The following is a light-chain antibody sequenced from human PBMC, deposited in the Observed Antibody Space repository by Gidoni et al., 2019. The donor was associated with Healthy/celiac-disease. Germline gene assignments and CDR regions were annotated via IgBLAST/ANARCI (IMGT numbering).Light chain of an antibody. V-gene: IGLV1-40*01. Sequence: QSALTQPPSVSGAPGHRVTISCTGISSNIRACYDVHWYQHLPGTAPTILIYGNSNRPSGVPYRFSGSKSGTSASLAITGLQAEDEADYYCQSYDSSLSGSGVFGGGTKLTVL. CDR3: QSYDSSLSGSGV. CDR1: SSNIRACYD. J-gene: IGLJ2*01. CDR2: GNS.